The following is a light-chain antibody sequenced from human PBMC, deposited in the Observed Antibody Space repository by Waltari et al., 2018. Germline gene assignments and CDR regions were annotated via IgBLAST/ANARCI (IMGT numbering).Light chain of an antibody. CDR3: QHGYGTPYS. CDR2: KAS. Sequence: DIQMTQSPSSLSASVGDRVTLTCRASENVNNYLNWYQQKPGKAPNLLIYKASNLQIGVPSRFSGSGSGTDYTFTISSLQSEDVATYYCQHGYGTPYSFGQGTKVEIK. CDR1: ENVNNY. V-gene: IGKV1-39*01. J-gene: IGKJ2*03.